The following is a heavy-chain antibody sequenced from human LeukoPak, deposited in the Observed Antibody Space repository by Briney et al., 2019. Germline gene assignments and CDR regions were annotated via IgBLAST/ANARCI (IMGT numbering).Heavy chain of an antibody. V-gene: IGHV1-69*05. D-gene: IGHD6-6*01. CDR1: GGTFSSYA. Sequence: ASVKVSCKASGGTFSSYAISWVRQAPGQGLEWMGGIIPIFGTANYAQKFQGRVTITTDESTSTAYMELSSLRSEDTAVYYCAREGDSSSTGYFDYWGQGTLVTVSS. J-gene: IGHJ4*02. CDR3: AREGDSSSTGYFDY. CDR2: IIPIFGTA.